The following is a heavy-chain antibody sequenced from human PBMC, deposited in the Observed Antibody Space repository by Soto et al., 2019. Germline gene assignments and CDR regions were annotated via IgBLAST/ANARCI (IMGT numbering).Heavy chain of an antibody. V-gene: IGHV1-18*01. D-gene: IGHD6-13*01. CDR3: ARALPYSSSGDS. Sequence: QVQLLQSGAEVTKPGASVRVSCKASGYTFTTYGISWVRQAPGQGLEWMGWISARNGNIYYGQKFQGRVTMTTDSFTSTGYMELSSVTADDTSVYYCARALPYSSSGDSWGRGTLVPVSS. CDR1: GYTFTTYG. J-gene: IGHJ4*02. CDR2: ISARNGNI.